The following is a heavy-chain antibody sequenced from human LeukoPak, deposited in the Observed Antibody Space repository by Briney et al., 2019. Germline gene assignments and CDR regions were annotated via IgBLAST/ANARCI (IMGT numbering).Heavy chain of an antibody. Sequence: GGSLRLSCAVSGITLSNYGMSWVRQAPGKGLEWVAGISDSGGRTNYADSVKGRFTISRDNPKNTIYLQINSQRAEDTAVYFCAKRGVVIRVILVGFHKEAYYFDSWGQGALVTVSS. V-gene: IGHV3-23*01. CDR2: ISDSGGRT. J-gene: IGHJ4*02. CDR1: GITLSNYG. CDR3: AKRGVVIRVILVGFHKEAYYFDS. D-gene: IGHD3-22*01.